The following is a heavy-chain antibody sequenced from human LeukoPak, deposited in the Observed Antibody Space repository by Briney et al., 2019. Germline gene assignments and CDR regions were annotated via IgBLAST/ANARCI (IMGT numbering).Heavy chain of an antibody. D-gene: IGHD1-7*01. CDR1: GGSISSGDYY. Sequence: SETLSLTCTVSGGSISSGDYYWSWIRQPPGKGLECTGYIYYSGSTYYNPSLKSRVTISVDTSKNQFSLKLSSVTAADTAVYYCARAGAGTTIDYWGQGTLVTVSS. V-gene: IGHV4-30-4*01. CDR3: ARAGAGTTIDY. J-gene: IGHJ4*02. CDR2: IYYSGST.